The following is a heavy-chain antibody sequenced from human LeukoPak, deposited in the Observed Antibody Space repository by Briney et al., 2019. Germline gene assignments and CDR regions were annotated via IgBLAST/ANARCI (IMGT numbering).Heavy chain of an antibody. V-gene: IGHV3-23*01. CDR3: AKDPVIRFLEWPFYYFDY. J-gene: IGHJ4*02. CDR1: GFTFSSYA. D-gene: IGHD3-3*01. CDR2: ISGSGGST. Sequence: GGSLRLSCAASGFTFSSYAMSWVRQAPGKGLEWVSAISGSGGSTYYADSVKGRFTISTDKSKNTLYLQMNSLRAEDAAVYYCAKDPVIRFLEWPFYYFDYWGQETLVTVSS.